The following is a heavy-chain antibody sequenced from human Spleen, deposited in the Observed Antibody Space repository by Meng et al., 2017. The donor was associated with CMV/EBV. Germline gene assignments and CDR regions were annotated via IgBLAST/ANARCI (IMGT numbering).Heavy chain of an antibody. V-gene: IGHV3-7*01. CDR3: ARDHWGYCSSTSCYNYYYYGMDV. Sequence: GGSLRLSCAASGFTFSSFWMAWVRQAPGKGLEWVGNIKQDESEIQYVGSVKDRFTITRDNAKNSLFLQMNSLRAEDTAVYYCARDHWGYCSSTSCYNYYYYGMDVWGQGTTVTVSS. J-gene: IGHJ6*02. CDR2: IKQDESEI. D-gene: IGHD2-2*02. CDR1: GFTFSSFW.